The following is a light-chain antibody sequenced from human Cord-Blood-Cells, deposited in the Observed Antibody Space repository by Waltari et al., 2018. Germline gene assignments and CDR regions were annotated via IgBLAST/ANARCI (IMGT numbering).Light chain of an antibody. CDR3: QQYVKLPPYA. CDR2: DAA. CDR1: QDISNY. J-gene: IGKJ2*01. V-gene: IGKV1-33*01. Sequence: DIHMTQSPPSLSASVGDRVTITRQASQDISNYLNWYQQKPRQPPKHLIYDAANLEAGVPSRFSGRGSETYVSFTISSLQPEDIATYYCQQYVKLPPYAFGQGTEREIK.